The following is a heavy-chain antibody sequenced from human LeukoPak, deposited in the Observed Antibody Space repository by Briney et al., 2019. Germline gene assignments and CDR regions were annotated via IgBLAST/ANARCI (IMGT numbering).Heavy chain of an antibody. CDR1: GFTFSSYA. D-gene: IGHD6-13*01. CDR2: ISGSGGST. J-gene: IGHJ4*02. Sequence: GGSLRLSCAASGFTFSSYAMSWVRQAPGKGLEWVPAISGSGGSTYYADSVKGRFTISRDNSKNTLYLQMNSLRAEDTAVYYCAKDIKAAGGFFDYWGQGTLVTVSS. V-gene: IGHV3-23*01. CDR3: AKDIKAAGGFFDY.